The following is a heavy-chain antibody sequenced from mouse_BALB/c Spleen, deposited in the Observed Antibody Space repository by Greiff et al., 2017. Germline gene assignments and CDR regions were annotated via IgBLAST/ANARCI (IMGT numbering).Heavy chain of an antibody. J-gene: IGHJ2*01. CDR1: GFTFSSFG. Sequence: EVQVVESGGGLVQPGGSRKLSCAASGFTFSSFGMHWVRQAPEKGLEWVAYISSGSSTIYYADTVKGRFTISRDNPKNTLFLQMTSLRSEDTAMYYCARCGDSSGYFDYWGQGTTLTVSS. D-gene: IGHD3-2*01. CDR2: ISSGSSTI. V-gene: IGHV5-17*02. CDR3: ARCGDSSGYFDY.